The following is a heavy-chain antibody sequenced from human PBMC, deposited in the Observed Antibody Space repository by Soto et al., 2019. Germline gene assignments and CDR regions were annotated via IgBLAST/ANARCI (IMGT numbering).Heavy chain of an antibody. CDR3: ARLALRFHGAFDI. V-gene: IGHV4-34*01. D-gene: IGHD3-3*01. CDR1: GGSFSGYY. J-gene: IGHJ3*02. CDR2: INHSGST. Sequence: PSETLSLTCAVYGGSFSGYYWGWIRQPPGKGLEWIGEINHSGSTNYNPSLKSRVTISVDTSKNQFSLKLSSVTAADTAVYYCARLALRFHGAFDIWGQATIVTVSS.